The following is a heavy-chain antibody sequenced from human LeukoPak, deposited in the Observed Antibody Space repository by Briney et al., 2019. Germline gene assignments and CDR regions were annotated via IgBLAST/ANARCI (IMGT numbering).Heavy chain of an antibody. Sequence: PSETLSLTCTVSGGSISSYYWSWIRQPPGKGLEWIGYIYYSGSTNYNPSLKSRVTISVDTSKNQFSLKLSSVTAADTAVYYCAKDSRYYYDSSGYYYVTETFDYWGQGTLVTVSS. V-gene: IGHV4-59*01. D-gene: IGHD3-22*01. CDR3: AKDSRYYYDSSGYYYVTETFDY. J-gene: IGHJ4*02. CDR1: GGSISSYY. CDR2: IYYSGST.